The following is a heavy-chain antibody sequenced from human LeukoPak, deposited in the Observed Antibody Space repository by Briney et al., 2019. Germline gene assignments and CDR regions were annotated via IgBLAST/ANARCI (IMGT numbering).Heavy chain of an antibody. Sequence: ASVKVSCKASGGTFSSYTISWVRQAPGQGLEWMGRIIPILGIANYAQKFQGRVTITADKSTSTAYMELSSLRSEDTAVYYCARGRGCSSTSCYFVNWFDPWGQGTLVTVSP. CDR3: ARGRGCSSTSCYFVNWFDP. V-gene: IGHV1-69*02. CDR2: IIPILGIA. CDR1: GGTFSSYT. J-gene: IGHJ5*02. D-gene: IGHD2-2*01.